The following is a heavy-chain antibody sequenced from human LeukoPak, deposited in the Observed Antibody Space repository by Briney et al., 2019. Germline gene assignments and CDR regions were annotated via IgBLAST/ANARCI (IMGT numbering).Heavy chain of an antibody. CDR1: GVSVNSYY. CDR3: ARHGEGASDY. CDR2: LTPSGTT. J-gene: IGHJ4*02. V-gene: IGHV4-59*08. D-gene: IGHD3-16*01. Sequence: SETLSLTCTVSGVSVNSYYWSWIRQSPERGLEWIGYLTPSGTTYYNPSLKSRVTILADTPKNQFSLKLSSVTAADTAVYYCARHGEGASDYWGQGTLVTVSS.